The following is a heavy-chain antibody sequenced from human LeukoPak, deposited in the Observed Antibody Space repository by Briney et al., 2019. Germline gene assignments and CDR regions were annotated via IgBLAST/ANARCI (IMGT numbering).Heavy chain of an antibody. CDR1: GASIISNNW. J-gene: IGHJ4*02. D-gene: IGHD4-17*01. CDR3: MGADYGGH. Sequence: PSGTLSLTCAVSGASIISNNWWSWVRQPSGKGLEWIGEIWHSGTTNHNPSLKSRVTISVDKSKNQFSLKLNSVTAADTAVYYCMGADYGGHWGQGTLVTVSS. CDR2: IWHSGTT. V-gene: IGHV4-4*02.